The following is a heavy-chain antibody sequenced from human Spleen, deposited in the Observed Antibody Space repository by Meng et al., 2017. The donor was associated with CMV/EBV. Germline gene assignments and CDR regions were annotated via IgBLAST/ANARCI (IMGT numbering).Heavy chain of an antibody. J-gene: IGHJ1*01. D-gene: IGHD2-2*01. CDR2: ISSSGSTI. Sequence: GESLKISCAASGFSFSSYEMNWVRQAPGKGLEWVSYISSSGSTIYYADSVKGRFTISRDNAKNSLYLQMNNLRAEDTAVYYCARGANCSSTSCYGAEYFQHWGQGTLVTVSS. V-gene: IGHV3-48*03. CDR3: ARGANCSSTSCYGAEYFQH. CDR1: GFSFSSYE.